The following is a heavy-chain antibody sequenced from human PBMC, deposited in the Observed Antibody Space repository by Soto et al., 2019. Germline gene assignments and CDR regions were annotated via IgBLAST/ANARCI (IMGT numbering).Heavy chain of an antibody. CDR3: AKGRVGDAEGY. CDR1: GFTFTSYA. D-gene: IGHD2-15*01. Sequence: LRLSCAASGFTFTSYAMNWVRQAPGKGLEWVSAISGSGGSTYYADSVKGRFTISRDNSKNTLYLQMNSLRAEDTAIYYCAKGRVGDAEGYCGQGPLVTVSS. J-gene: IGHJ4*02. V-gene: IGHV3-23*01. CDR2: ISGSGGST.